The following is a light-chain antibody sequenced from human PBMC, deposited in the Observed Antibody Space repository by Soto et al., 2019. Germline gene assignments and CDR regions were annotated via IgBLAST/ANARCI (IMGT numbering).Light chain of an antibody. V-gene: IGKV1-5*03. CDR1: QSISYR. CDR3: LQHDSLWT. J-gene: IGKJ1*01. CDR2: QAS. Sequence: DIQMTQSPSTLSASVGDRVTITCRASQSISYRLAWYQQKPGKAPKLLIYQASSLESGVPSRFSGSGSGTECIHNIRGRQPDEYGANCCLQHDSLWTFGQGPKEEIK.